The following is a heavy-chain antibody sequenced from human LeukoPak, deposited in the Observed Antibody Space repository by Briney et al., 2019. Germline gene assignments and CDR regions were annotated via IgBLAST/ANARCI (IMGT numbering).Heavy chain of an antibody. CDR2: IKQDGSEK. Sequence: PGGSLRLSCAASGFTFSSYWMSWVRQAPGKGLEWVANIKQDGSEKYYVDSVKGRFTISRDNAKNSLYLQMNSLRAEDTAVYYCSRIITGGGYYYYYYMDVWGKGTTVTVSS. CDR3: SRIITGGGYYYYYYMDV. J-gene: IGHJ6*03. D-gene: IGHD3-16*01. V-gene: IGHV3-7*01. CDR1: GFTFSSYW.